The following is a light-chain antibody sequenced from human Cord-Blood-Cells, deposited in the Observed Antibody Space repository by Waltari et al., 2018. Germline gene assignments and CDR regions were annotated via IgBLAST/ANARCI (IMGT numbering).Light chain of an antibody. V-gene: IGLV2-23*01. CDR1: SSDVGSYNL. J-gene: IGLJ3*02. CDR2: EGS. Sequence: QSALTQPASVSWSPGQSITISCTGTSSDVGSYNLVSWYQQHPGKAPKLRIYEGSKRPSGVSNRFSGSKSGNTASLTISGLQAEDEADYYCCSYAGSSTDWVFGGGTKLTVL. CDR3: CSYAGSSTDWV.